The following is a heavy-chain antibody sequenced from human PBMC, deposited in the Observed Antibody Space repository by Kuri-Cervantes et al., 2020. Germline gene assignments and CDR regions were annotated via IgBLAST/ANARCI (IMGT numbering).Heavy chain of an antibody. CDR3: ARQLVLEQGGYFDY. V-gene: IGHV4-38-2*01. CDR2: FYHGGST. J-gene: IGHJ4*02. CDR1: DYSISSGYY. D-gene: IGHD5-24*01. Sequence: SQTLSLTCAVSDYSISSGYYWGWIRQPPGNGLEWIGSFYHGGSTYYNPSLKSRVTISVDTSKNQFSLKLSSVTAADTAVYYCARQLVLEQGGYFDYWGQGTLVTVS.